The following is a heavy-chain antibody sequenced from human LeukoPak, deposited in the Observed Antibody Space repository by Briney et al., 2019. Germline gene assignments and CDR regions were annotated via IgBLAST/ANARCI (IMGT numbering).Heavy chain of an antibody. D-gene: IGHD5-24*01. CDR1: GGTFSSYA. V-gene: IGHV1-69*01. CDR3: ATTGERWLQPVDY. Sequence: SVKVSCKASGGTFSSYAISWVRQPPGQGLEWMGGIIPIFGTANYAQKFQGRDTITADESTSTAYMELSSLRSEDTAVYYCATTGERWLQPVDYWGQGTLVTVSS. J-gene: IGHJ4*02. CDR2: IIPIFGTA.